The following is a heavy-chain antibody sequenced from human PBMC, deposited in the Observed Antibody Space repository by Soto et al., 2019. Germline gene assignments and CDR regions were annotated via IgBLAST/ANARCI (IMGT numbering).Heavy chain of an antibody. V-gene: IGHV4-39*01. J-gene: IGHJ3*02. D-gene: IGHD3-3*01. CDR2: IYYSGST. Sequence: SETLSLTCTVSGGSISSSSYYWGWIRQPPGKGLEWIGSIYYSGSTYYNPSLRSRVTISVDTSKNQFSLKLSSVTAADTAVYYCARRTDFWSGYIDAFDISGQGTMVTVSS. CDR1: GGSISSSSYY. CDR3: ARRTDFWSGYIDAFDI.